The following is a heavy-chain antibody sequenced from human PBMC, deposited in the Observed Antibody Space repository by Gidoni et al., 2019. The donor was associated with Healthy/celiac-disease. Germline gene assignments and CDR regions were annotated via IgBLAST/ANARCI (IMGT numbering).Heavy chain of an antibody. D-gene: IGHD6-19*01. CDR2: ISGSGGST. J-gene: IGHJ4*02. V-gene: IGHV3-23*04. CDR1: GFTFSSYA. Sequence: EVQLVESGGGLVQPGGSLRLSCAASGFTFSSYAMSWVRQAPGKGLEWVSAISGSGGSTYYADSVKGRFTISRDNSKNTLYLQMNSLRAEDTAVYYCAKDLSVYSSGEVGYFDYWGQGTLVTVSS. CDR3: AKDLSVYSSGEVGYFDY.